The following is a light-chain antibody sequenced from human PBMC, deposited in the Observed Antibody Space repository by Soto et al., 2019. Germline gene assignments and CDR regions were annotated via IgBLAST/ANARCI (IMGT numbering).Light chain of an antibody. Sequence: EIVMTQSPATLSVPPGERATLSCRASQSISSNLAWYQQKPGQAPRLLIHGASTRATGVPARFSGSGSGTEFTLTISSLHSEDFAVYFCQQYNDWPPVTFGGGTKVEIK. V-gene: IGKV3-15*01. CDR2: GAS. J-gene: IGKJ4*01. CDR1: QSISSN. CDR3: QQYNDWPPVT.